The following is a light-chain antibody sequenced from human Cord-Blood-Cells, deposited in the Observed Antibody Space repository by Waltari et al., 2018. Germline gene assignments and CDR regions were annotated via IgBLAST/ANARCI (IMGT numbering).Light chain of an antibody. V-gene: IGKV1-8*01. J-gene: IGKJ5*01. CDR1: QGISSY. Sequence: AIRITQSPSSLSASTGDRVTITCRARQGISSYLAWYQQKPGKAPTLLIYAASTLQSVVPSRFSCSGSGTDFTLTISCLQSEDFATYYCQQYYSYPITFGQGTRLEIK. CDR3: QQYYSYPIT. CDR2: AAS.